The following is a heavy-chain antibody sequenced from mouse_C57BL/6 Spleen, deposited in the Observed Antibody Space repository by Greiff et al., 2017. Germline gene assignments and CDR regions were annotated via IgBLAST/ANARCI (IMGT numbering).Heavy chain of an antibody. CDR1: GYTFTSYW. CDR2: IYPGSGST. CDR3: ARDPDYYGSRGYFDV. V-gene: IGHV1-55*01. Sequence: QVQLKQPGAELVKPGASVKMSCKASGYTFTSYWITWVKQRPGQGLEWIGDIYPGSGSTNYNEKFKSKATLTVDTSSSTAYMQLSSLTSEDSAVYYCARDPDYYGSRGYFDVWGTGTTVTVSS. D-gene: IGHD1-1*01. J-gene: IGHJ1*03.